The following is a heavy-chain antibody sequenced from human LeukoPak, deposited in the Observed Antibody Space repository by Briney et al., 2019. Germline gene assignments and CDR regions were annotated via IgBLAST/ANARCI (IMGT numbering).Heavy chain of an antibody. CDR3: VRDDDRPDNGLDY. D-gene: IGHD3-22*01. Sequence: PGGSLRLSCAASGFTFDDYGMSWVRQVPGKGLEWVSGINWNGGGTGYADSVKGRFTISRDNAKNSLYLQMNSLRAEDTAVYYCVRDDDRPDNGLDYWGQGTLVTVSS. CDR2: INWNGGGT. CDR1: GFTFDDYG. V-gene: IGHV3-20*04. J-gene: IGHJ4*02.